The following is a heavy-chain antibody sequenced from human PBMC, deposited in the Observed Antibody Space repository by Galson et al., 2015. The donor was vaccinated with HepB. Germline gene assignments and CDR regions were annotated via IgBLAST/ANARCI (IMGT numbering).Heavy chain of an antibody. CDR1: GFTFSSYG. Sequence: SLRLSCAASGFTFSSYGMHWVRQTPGKGLEWVAVIWYDGSNKYYADSVKGRFTISRDNSKNTLYLQMNSLRAEDTAVYYCARSLTYSSSWYPLFNYWGQGTLVTVSS. CDR2: IWYDGSNK. V-gene: IGHV3-33*01. J-gene: IGHJ4*02. CDR3: ARSLTYSSSWYPLFNY. D-gene: IGHD6-13*01.